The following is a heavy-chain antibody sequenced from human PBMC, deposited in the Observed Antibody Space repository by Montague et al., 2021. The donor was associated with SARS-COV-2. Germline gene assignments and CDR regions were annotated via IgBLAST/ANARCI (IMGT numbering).Heavy chain of an antibody. V-gene: IGHV4-59*13. CDR2: IYYSGST. Sequence: SETLSLTCTVSGGSISSYYWSWIRQPPGKGLEWIGYIYYSGSTKYNPSLKSRVTISVDTSKNQFSLNLSSVTAADTAVYYCVRERIQLWSWDMDVWGQGTTVTVSS. J-gene: IGHJ6*02. CDR1: GGSISSYY. D-gene: IGHD5-18*01. CDR3: VRERIQLWSWDMDV.